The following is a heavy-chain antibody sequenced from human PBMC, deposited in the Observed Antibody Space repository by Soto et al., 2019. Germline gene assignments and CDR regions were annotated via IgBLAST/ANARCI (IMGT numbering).Heavy chain of an antibody. V-gene: IGHV3-33*01. D-gene: IGHD2-15*01. J-gene: IGHJ6*03. CDR1: GFTFSSYG. CDR2: IWYDGSNK. Sequence: QVQLVESGGGVVQPGRSLRLSCAASGFTFSSYGMHWVRQAPGKGLEWVAVIWYDGSNKYYADSVKGRFTISRDNSKNTLYQQRNSVSAEDTAVYYCARDLEMRNCSGGSCPDYYYYYMDVWGKGTTVTVSS. CDR3: ARDLEMRNCSGGSCPDYYYYYMDV.